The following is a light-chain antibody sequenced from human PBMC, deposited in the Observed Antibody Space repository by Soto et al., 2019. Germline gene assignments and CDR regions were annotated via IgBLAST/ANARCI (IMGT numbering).Light chain of an antibody. CDR1: QSLSSY. CDR2: GAS. V-gene: IGKV3-20*01. Sequence: EIVLTQSPATLSLSPGERATLSCRATSQSLSSYLAWYQQKPGQAPRLLIYGASTRATGIPDRISGSGSGTDFILSISRLEPEDFAVYYCQQYGGSPPSFGQGTRLEIK. J-gene: IGKJ5*01. CDR3: QQYGGSPPS.